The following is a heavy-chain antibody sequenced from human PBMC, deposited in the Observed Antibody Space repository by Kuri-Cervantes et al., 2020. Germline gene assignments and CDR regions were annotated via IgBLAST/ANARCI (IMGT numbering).Heavy chain of an antibody. CDR3: ARGPKYCTNGVCYRSDY. CDR1: GYTFTGYY. CDR2: TNPNSGGT. J-gene: IGHJ4*02. V-gene: IGHV1-2*02. Sequence: ASVKVSCKASGYTFTGYYMHWVRQAPGQGLEWMGWTNPNSGGTNYAQKFQGRVTMTRNTSISTAYMELSSLRSEDTAVYYCARGPKYCTNGVCYRSDYWGQGTLVTVSS. D-gene: IGHD2-8*01.